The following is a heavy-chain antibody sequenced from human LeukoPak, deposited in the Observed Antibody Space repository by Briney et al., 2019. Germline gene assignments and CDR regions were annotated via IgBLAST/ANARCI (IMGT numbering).Heavy chain of an antibody. D-gene: IGHD6-13*01. CDR1: GGSINSYY. CDR2: IYYSGST. CDR3: ARHPSAAAKLLFDY. V-gene: IGHV4-59*08. Sequence: SETLSLTCTVSGGSINSYYWSWIRQPPGKGLEWIGYIYYSGSTNYNPSLKSRVTISVDTSKNQFSLKLSSVTAADTAVYYCARHPSAAAKLLFDYWGQGTLVTVSS. J-gene: IGHJ4*02.